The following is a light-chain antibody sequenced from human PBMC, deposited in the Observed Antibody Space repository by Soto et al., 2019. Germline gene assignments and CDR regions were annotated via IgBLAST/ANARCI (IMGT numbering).Light chain of an antibody. CDR2: AAS. Sequence: IQTTQFPSSLSVSVGDRVTITCRASQSISSYLNWYQQKPGKAPKFLIYAASSLQSGVPPRFSGSGSGTDFTLTISSLQPEDFATYYCQQSYSTPRTFGQGTKVDIK. V-gene: IGKV1-39*01. CDR1: QSISSY. J-gene: IGKJ1*01. CDR3: QQSYSTPRT.